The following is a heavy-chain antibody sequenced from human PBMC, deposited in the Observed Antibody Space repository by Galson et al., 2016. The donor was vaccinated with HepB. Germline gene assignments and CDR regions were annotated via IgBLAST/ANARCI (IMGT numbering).Heavy chain of an antibody. CDR1: LDTISITGYF. Sequence: PLSLTCTVSLDTISITGYFWSWIRQLPGGGLEWIGYISHSGSVYLNPSLKSRSVISVDTSKNQFSLDVRSVTAADTGVYFCARYGSWTGFDYWGRGTLVTVSS. J-gene: IGHJ4*02. D-gene: IGHD6-13*01. V-gene: IGHV4-31*03. CDR2: ISHSGSV. CDR3: ARYGSWTGFDY.